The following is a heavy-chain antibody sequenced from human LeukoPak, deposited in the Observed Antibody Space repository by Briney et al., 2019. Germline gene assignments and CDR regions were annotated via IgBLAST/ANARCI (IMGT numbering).Heavy chain of an antibody. CDR3: AKDPNGDYVGAFDF. J-gene: IGHJ3*01. CDR1: GFTFSIYA. CDR2: ITSTTSST. Sequence: GGSLRLSCAASGFTFSIYAMHWVRQAPGKGLEWVSTITSTTSSTSYADSVKGRFTISRDNSKRTLYLQMNSLRAEDTAMYYCAKDPNGDYVGAFDFWGQGTLVTVSS. D-gene: IGHD4-23*01. V-gene: IGHV3-23*01.